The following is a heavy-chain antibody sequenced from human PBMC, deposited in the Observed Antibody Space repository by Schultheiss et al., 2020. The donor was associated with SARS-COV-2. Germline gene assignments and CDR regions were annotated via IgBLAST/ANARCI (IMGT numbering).Heavy chain of an antibody. D-gene: IGHD4-17*01. CDR1: GFTFSSYA. J-gene: IGHJ6*02. CDR3: AKDLRTDYYYGLDV. V-gene: IGHV3-23*01. Sequence: GGSLRLSCSASGFTFSSYAMHWVRQAPGKGLEWVSAISGSGGSTYYADSVKGRFTISRDNSKNTVYLQMNRLRAEDTALYYCAKDLRTDYYYGLDVWGQGTTVTVSS. CDR2: ISGSGGST.